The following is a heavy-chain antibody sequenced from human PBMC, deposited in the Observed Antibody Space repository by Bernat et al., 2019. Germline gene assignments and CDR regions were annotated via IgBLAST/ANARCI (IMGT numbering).Heavy chain of an antibody. V-gene: IGHV3-74*01. Sequence: EVQLVESGGGLVQPGGSLRLSCAASGFTFSSYWMHWVRQAPGKGLVWVSRINSDGSSTSYAASVKSRFTISRDNAKNTLYLQMNSLRAEDTAVYYCARRSYYDFWSGYYEPGTLDYWGQGTLVTVSS. J-gene: IGHJ4*02. CDR1: GFTFSSYW. CDR3: ARRSYYDFWSGYYEPGTLDY. D-gene: IGHD3-3*01. CDR2: INSDGSST.